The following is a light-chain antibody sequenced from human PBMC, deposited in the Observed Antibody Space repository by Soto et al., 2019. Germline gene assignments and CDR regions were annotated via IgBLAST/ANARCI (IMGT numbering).Light chain of an antibody. J-gene: IGLJ1*01. CDR1: SSDVGGYNY. V-gene: IGLV2-14*01. CDR2: DVS. Sequence: QSALTQPASVSGSPGQSITISCTGTSSDVGGYNYVSWYQQHPGKVPKLMIYDVSNRPSRVSNRFSGSKSGNTASLTISGLQAEDEADYYCSSYTGSSTLYVFGTGTKLTVL. CDR3: SSYTGSSTLYV.